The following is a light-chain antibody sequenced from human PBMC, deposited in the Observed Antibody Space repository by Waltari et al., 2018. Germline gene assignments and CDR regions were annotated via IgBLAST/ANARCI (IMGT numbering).Light chain of an antibody. CDR1: GTDVGGYTD. V-gene: IGLV2-14*01. J-gene: IGLJ1*01. CDR2: EVS. Sequence: QPALTQPAAVAASPVQSITIPSLGTGTDVGGYTDVPWYQQHPGKAPKLMIYEVSNRPSGVSNRFSGSKSGNTASLTISGLQADDEADYYCSSYTSASTLVFGTGTKVTVL. CDR3: SSYTSASTLV.